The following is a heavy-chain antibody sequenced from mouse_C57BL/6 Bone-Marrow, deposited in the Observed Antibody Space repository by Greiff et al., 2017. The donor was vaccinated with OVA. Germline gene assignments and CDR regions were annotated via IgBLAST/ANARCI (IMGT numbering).Heavy chain of an antibody. V-gene: IGHV3-6*01. D-gene: IGHD1-1*01. J-gene: IGHJ4*01. CDR3: ARAPHCYGSRDYAMDY. CDR2: ISYDGSN. Sequence: EVKLVESGPGLVKPSQSLSLTCSVTGYSITSGYYWNWIRQFPGNKLEWMGYISYDGSNNYNPSLKNRISITRDTSKNQFFLKLNSVTTEDTATYYCARAPHCYGSRDYAMDYWGQGTSVTVSS. CDR1: GYSITSGYY.